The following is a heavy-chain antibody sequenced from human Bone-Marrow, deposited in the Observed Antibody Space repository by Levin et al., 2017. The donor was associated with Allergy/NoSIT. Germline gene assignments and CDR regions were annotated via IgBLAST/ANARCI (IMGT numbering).Heavy chain of an antibody. J-gene: IGHJ6*02. CDR1: GFSLNTRGMG. CDR3: ARSLSHYYYAMDV. Sequence: GSGPTLVKPTQTLTLTCSFSGFSLNTRGMGVVWIRQPPGKALEWLALIYWDEDRQYSPSLKSRVTITRDTSKDQVVLTMTNMDPGDTATYYCARSLSHYYYAMDVWGQGTTVTVSS. V-gene: IGHV2-5*02. CDR2: IYWDEDR.